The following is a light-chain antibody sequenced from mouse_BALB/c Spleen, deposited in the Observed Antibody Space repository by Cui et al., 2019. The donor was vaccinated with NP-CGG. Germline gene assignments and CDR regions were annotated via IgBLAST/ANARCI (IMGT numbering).Light chain of an antibody. CDR1: TGAVTTSNY. CDR2: GTN. Sequence: QAVVTQESARTTSPGETVTLTLRSSTGAVTTSNYANWVQEKPDHLFTGLIGGTNNRAPGVPARFSGSLIGDKAALIITGAQTEDEAIYFCALWYSNHWVFGGGTKLTVL. CDR3: ALWYSNHWV. V-gene: IGLV1*01. J-gene: IGLJ1*01.